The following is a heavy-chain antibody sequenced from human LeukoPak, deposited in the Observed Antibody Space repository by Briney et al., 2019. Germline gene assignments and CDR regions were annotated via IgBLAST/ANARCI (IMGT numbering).Heavy chain of an antibody. J-gene: IGHJ4*02. V-gene: IGHV3-7*01. CDR1: GFTFSNYW. D-gene: IGHD3-10*01. CDR3: ARDHYGSGNYYSFFDY. CDR2: IKQDGSER. Sequence: GGSLRLSCAASGFTFSNYWMSWVRQAPGKGLEWVANIKQDGSERNYVDSVKGRFAISRDNAKNSLYLQMNSLRAEDTAVYYCARDHYGSGNYYSFFDYWGQGTLVTVPS.